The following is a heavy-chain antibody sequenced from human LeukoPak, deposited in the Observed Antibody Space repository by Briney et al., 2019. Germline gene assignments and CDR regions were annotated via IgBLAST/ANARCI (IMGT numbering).Heavy chain of an antibody. J-gene: IGHJ4*02. D-gene: IGHD3-22*01. CDR1: GFTFSSYS. CDR2: ISSSGSTI. Sequence: PGGSLRLSCAASGFTFSSYSMNWVRQAPGKGLEWVSYISSSGSTIYYADPVKGRFTISRDNAKNSLYLQMNSLRAEDTAVYYCARDETYYYDSSGYPAFDYWGQGTLVTVSS. V-gene: IGHV3-48*04. CDR3: ARDETYYYDSSGYPAFDY.